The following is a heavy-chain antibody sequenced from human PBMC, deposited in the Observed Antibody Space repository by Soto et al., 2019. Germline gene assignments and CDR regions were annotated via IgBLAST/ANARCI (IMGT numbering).Heavy chain of an antibody. J-gene: IGHJ6*02. V-gene: IGHV6-1*01. CDR2: TYYRSKWYN. D-gene: IGHD6-19*01. CDR1: GDSVSSNSAA. CDR3: ARDLSAYSSGWPGSEYYYYYYGMDV. Sequence: SQTLSLTCAISGDSVSSNSAAWNWIRQSPSRGLEWLGRTYYRSKWYNDYAVSVKSLITINPDTSKNQFSLQLNSVTPEDTAVYYCARDLSAYSSGWPGSEYYYYYYGMDVWGQGTTVTVSS.